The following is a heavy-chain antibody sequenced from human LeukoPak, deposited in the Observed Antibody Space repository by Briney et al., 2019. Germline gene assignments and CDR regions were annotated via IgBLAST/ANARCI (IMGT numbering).Heavy chain of an antibody. CDR2: INHSGST. D-gene: IGHD2-2*02. CDR1: GGSFSGYY. CDR3: ASGLGYCSSTSCYTTAEYFQH. V-gene: IGHV4-34*01. J-gene: IGHJ1*01. Sequence: SETLSLTCAVYGGSFSGYYWSWIRQPPGKGLEWIGEINHSGSTNYNPPLKSRVTISVDTSKNQFSLKLSSVTAADTAVYYCASGLGYCSSTSCYTTAEYFQHWGQGTLVTVSS.